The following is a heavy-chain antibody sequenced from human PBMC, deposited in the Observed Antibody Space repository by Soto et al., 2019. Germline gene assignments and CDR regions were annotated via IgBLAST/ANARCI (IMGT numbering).Heavy chain of an antibody. Sequence: TSETLSLTCTVSGGSISSNSYYWGWIRQPPGKGLEWIGTIYYSGSTYHNPSLKSRVTMSVDTSKNQFSLNLSSVSAADTAVYFCARHVFDYGRAGWYFDLWGRGTLVTVSS. J-gene: IGHJ2*01. CDR1: GGSISSNSYY. D-gene: IGHD4-17*01. V-gene: IGHV4-39*01. CDR3: ARHVFDYGRAGWYFDL. CDR2: IYYSGST.